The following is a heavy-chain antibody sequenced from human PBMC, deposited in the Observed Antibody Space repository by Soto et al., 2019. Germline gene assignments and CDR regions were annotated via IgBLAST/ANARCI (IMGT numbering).Heavy chain of an antibody. CDR2: ISGSGGST. Sequence: PGGSLRLSCAASGLTFSSYAMSWVRQAPGKGLEWVSAISGSGGSTYYADSVKGRFTISRDNSKNTLYLQMNSLRAEDTAVYYCAKLKAYYYDSSGYQYWGQGTLVTVSS. J-gene: IGHJ4*02. D-gene: IGHD3-22*01. CDR1: GLTFSSYA. V-gene: IGHV3-23*01. CDR3: AKLKAYYYDSSGYQY.